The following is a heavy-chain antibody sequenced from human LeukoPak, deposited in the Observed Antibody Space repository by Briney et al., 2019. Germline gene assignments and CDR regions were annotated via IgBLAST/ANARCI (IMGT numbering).Heavy chain of an antibody. Sequence: GGSLRLSCAASGFTFSSYSMNWVRQAPGKGLEWVSSISSSSSYIYYADSVKGRFTISRDNAKNSLYLQMNSLRAEDTAVYYCARDPRGYSYASDYWGQGTLVTFSS. CDR1: GFTFSSYS. CDR2: ISSSSSYI. J-gene: IGHJ4*02. V-gene: IGHV3-21*01. D-gene: IGHD5-18*01. CDR3: ARDPRGYSYASDY.